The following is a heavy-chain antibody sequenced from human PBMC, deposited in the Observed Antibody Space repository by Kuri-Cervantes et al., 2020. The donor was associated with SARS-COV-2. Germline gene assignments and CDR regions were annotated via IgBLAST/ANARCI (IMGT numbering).Heavy chain of an antibody. J-gene: IGHJ4*02. CDR3: ARVFTASFDF. CDR2: INHSGST. V-gene: IGHV4-38-2*02. Sequence: GSLRLSCTVSGYSISSGYYWGWIRQPPGKGLEWIGDINHSGSTNYNPSLKSRVTISLDTSTNQFSLKLSSVTAADTAVYYCARVFTASFDFWGQGTLVTVSS. CDR1: GYSISSGYY.